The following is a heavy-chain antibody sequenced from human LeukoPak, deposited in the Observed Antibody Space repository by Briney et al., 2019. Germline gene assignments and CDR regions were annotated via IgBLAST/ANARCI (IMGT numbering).Heavy chain of an antibody. D-gene: IGHD6-13*01. V-gene: IGHV4-59*01. CDR3: ARVGAAAGPNYYYYYYMDV. CDR1: GGSISSYY. Sequence: SETLSLTCTVSGGSISSYYWSWIRQPPGKGLEWIGYIYYSGSTNYNPSLKSRVTISVDTSKNQFSLKLSSVTAADTAVYYCARVGAAAGPNYYYYYYMDVWGKGTTVTVSS. CDR2: IYYSGST. J-gene: IGHJ6*03.